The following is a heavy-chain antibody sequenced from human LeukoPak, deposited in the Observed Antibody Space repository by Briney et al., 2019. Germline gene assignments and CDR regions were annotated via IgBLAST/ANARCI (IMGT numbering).Heavy chain of an antibody. CDR3: ARGVKRAAAGLGN. D-gene: IGHD6-13*01. CDR2: INHSGST. Sequence: SETLSLTCAVYGGSFSGYYWSWIRQPPGKGLEWIGEINHSGSTNYNPSLKSRVTISVDTSKNQFSLKLGSVTAADTAVYYCARGVKRAAAGLGNWGQGTLVTVSS. V-gene: IGHV4-34*01. J-gene: IGHJ4*02. CDR1: GGSFSGYY.